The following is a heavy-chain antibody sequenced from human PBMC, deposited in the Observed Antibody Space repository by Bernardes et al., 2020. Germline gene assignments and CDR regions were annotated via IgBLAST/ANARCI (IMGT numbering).Heavy chain of an antibody. CDR3: ARSRWWYGRLAFDI. V-gene: IGHV1-2*04. J-gene: IGHJ3*02. CDR2: INPNSGGT. D-gene: IGHD2-15*01. CDR1: GYTFTGYY. Sequence: ASVKVSCKASGYTFTGYYMHWVRQAPGQGLEWMGWINPNSGGTNYAQKFQGWVTMTRDTSISTAYMELSRLRSDDTAVYYCARSRWWYGRLAFDIWCQGTMVTVSS.